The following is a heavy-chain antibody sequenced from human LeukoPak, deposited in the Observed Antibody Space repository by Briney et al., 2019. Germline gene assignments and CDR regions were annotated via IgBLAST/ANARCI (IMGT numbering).Heavy chain of an antibody. CDR3: ARDTKYAFDN. J-gene: IGHJ4*02. CDR1: GFTFSDYS. CDR2: VGISSGNT. V-gene: IGHV3-48*01. Sequence: GRSLRLSCAASGFTFSDYSMNWVRQAPGKGLEWISYVGISSGNTKYADSVRGRFTISGDKAKNSLYLQMNSLRVEDTAVYYCARDTKYAFDNWGQGTLVTVSS. D-gene: IGHD2-2*01.